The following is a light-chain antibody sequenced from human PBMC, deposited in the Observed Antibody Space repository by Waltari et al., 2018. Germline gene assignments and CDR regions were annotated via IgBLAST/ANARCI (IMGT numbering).Light chain of an antibody. Sequence: QLLLPHSPSVSASLGASVKLNCTLSSWHSNYSIAWHQQQSEQGPRYLLKLNGDGRHNQGDVIPDRFSGSSSGGERYLTISSLQSEDEADYYCQTWGPGIRVFGGGTKVTVL. CDR2: LNGDGRH. CDR1: SWHSNYS. CDR3: QTWGPGIRV. J-gene: IGLJ3*02. V-gene: IGLV4-69*01.